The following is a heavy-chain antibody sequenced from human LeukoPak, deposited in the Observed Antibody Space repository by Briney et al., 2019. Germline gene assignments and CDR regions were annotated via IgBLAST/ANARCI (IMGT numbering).Heavy chain of an antibody. D-gene: IGHD6-13*01. CDR3: ARALPAAAGDY. V-gene: IGHV3-21*04. CDR1: GFTFSSYS. Sequence: GGSLRLSCAASGFTFSSYSMNWVRQAPGKGLEWVSSISSSSSYIYYADSVKGRFTISRDNAKNSLYLQMNSLRAEDTAVYYCARALPAAAGDYWGQGTLVTVSS. CDR2: ISSSSSYI. J-gene: IGHJ4*02.